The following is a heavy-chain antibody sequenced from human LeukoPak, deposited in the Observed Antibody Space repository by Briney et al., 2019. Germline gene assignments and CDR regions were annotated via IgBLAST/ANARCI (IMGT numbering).Heavy chain of an antibody. CDR1: GASISSYY. D-gene: IGHD6-13*01. J-gene: IGHJ4*02. Sequence: SETLSHTCTVSGASISSYYWSWIRQPPGKGLEWIGYISYSGSPNYNPSLKSRVTISADTSKNQFSLNLSSVTAADTAVYYCARVGHIVAAGTYDWWGQGTLVTVSS. V-gene: IGHV4-59*08. CDR2: ISYSGSP. CDR3: ARVGHIVAAGTYDW.